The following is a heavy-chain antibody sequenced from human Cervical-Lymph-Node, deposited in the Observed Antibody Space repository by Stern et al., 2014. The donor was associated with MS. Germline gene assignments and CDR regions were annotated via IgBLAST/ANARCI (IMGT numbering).Heavy chain of an antibody. D-gene: IGHD1-1*01. CDR2: ISAYNGNT. V-gene: IGHV1-18*01. J-gene: IGHJ4*02. Sequence: VQLVQSGNEVKKTGASVKVSCEASGYTFTSYGISWVRQAPGQGLEWTGWISAYNGNTMYEQKFQDRVTMTTDTSTSTVYMELRNLRSDDAALYYCARAAGILDFWGQGTLVTVSS. CDR3: ARAAGILDF. CDR1: GYTFTSYG.